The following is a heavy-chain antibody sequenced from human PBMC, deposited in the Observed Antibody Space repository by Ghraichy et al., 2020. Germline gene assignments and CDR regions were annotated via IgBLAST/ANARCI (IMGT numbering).Heavy chain of an antibody. D-gene: IGHD3-10*01. J-gene: IGHJ5*02. CDR3: AREGGIGDWFDP. V-gene: IGHV4-39*07. CDR1: GGSISSSSYY. CDR2: IYYSGST. Sequence: SETLSLTCTVSGGSISSSSYYWGWIRQPPGKGLEWIGSIYYSGSTYYNPSLKSRVTISVDTSKNQFSLKLSSVTAADTAVYYCAREGGIGDWFDPWGQGTLVTVSS.